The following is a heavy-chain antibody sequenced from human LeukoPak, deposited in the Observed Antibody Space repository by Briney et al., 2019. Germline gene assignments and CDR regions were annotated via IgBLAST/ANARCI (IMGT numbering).Heavy chain of an antibody. D-gene: IGHD5-12*01. CDR3: ARDSGPLDY. V-gene: IGHV3-33*01. CDR1: GFIFSNYG. CDR2: IWSDGSNK. J-gene: IGHJ4*02. Sequence: GGSLRLSCAASGFIFSNYGMHWVRQAPGKGLEWVAVIWSDGSNKYYADSVMGRFTISRDNSKNTLYLQVNSLGADDTAVYYCARDSGPLDYWGQGTLVTVSS.